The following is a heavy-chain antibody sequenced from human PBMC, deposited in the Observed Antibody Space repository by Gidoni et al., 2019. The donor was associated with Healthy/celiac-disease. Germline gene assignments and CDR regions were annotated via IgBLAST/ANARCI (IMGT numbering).Heavy chain of an antibody. CDR2: IWYDGSNK. CDR3: ARESRVPHAVAVFDY. Sequence: QVQLVESGGGVVQPGRSLRLSCAESGFTFSSYGMHWFLQAPVKGLEWVSVIWYDGSNKYYADSVKGRFTISIDNSNNTLYLQMNSLRAEDTAVYYCARESRVPHAVAVFDYWGQGTLVTVSS. V-gene: IGHV3-33*01. J-gene: IGHJ4*02. D-gene: IGHD6-19*01. CDR1: GFTFSSYG.